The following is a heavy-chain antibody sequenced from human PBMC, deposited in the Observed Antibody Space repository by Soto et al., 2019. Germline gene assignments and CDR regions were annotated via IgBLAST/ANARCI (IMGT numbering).Heavy chain of an antibody. D-gene: IGHD2-21*02. J-gene: IGHJ6*02. CDR3: ARDLWGYCGTDCYPLDV. CDR2: MYNTGST. CDR1: GGTMSAYK. Sequence: SETLSLSYSVSGGTMSAYKWIWCRQPPGKGLEWIGYMYNTGSTVYNPSFKSRVTISVDTSKNQFSLKLNSVTAADTAVYYCARDLWGYCGTDCYPLDVWGQGTTVT. V-gene: IGHV4-59*01.